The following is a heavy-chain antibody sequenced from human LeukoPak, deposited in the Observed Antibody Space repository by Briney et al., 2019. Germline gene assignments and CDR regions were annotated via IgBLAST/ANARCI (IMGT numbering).Heavy chain of an antibody. CDR1: GFTFSSYA. CDR3: ARDNTVTSWYFDL. Sequence: GGSLRLSCSASGFTFSSYAISWVRQAPGQGLEWMGRIIPILGIANYAQKFQGRVTITADKSTSTAYMELSSLRSEDTAVYYCARDNTVTSWYFDLWGRGTLVTVSS. D-gene: IGHD4-17*01. V-gene: IGHV1-69*04. CDR2: IIPILGIA. J-gene: IGHJ2*01.